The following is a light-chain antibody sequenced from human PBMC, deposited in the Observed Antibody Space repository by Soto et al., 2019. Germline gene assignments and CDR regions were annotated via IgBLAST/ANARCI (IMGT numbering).Light chain of an antibody. V-gene: IGKV3-11*01. CDR2: DAS. CDR1: QTINNSH. Sequence: PGERATLSCRASQTINNSHLAWYQQRPGLAPRLLIYDASNRATGIPARFSGSGSGTDFTLTISSLEPEDFAVYYCQQRSNWLPITLGQGTRLEIK. CDR3: QQRSNWLPIT. J-gene: IGKJ5*01.